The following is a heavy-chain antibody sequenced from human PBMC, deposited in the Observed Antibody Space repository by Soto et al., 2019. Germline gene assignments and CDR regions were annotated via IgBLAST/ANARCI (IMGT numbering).Heavy chain of an antibody. CDR1: GFTVSSNY. J-gene: IGHJ4*02. CDR2: IYSGGST. D-gene: IGHD3-22*01. V-gene: IGHV3-53*01. Sequence: EVQLVESGGGLIQPGGSLRLSCAASGFTVSSNYMSWVRQAPGKGLAWVSVIYSGGSTYYADSVKGRFTISRDNSKNTVYLQMISLSAEDTDVYYCARGDSRGYYAGGAWGQGTLVTVSS. CDR3: ARGDSRGYYAGGA.